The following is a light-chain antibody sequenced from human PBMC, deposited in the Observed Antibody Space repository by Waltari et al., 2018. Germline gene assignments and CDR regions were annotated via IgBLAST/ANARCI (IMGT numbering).Light chain of an antibody. V-gene: IGLV1-51*01. CDR1: SSNIENNY. J-gene: IGLJ3*02. CDR2: DNN. Sequence: QSVLTQPPSVSAAPGQRVTISCSGSSSNIENNYVSWYQQLPGTAPQLLIYDNNTRPSGFPDRFSGSKSGTSATLDITGLQTGDEADYYCGAWDTSLSTVMFGGGTKLTVL. CDR3: GAWDTSLSTVM.